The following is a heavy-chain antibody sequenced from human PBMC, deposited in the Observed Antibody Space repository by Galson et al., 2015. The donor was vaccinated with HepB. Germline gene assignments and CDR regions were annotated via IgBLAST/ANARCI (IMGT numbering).Heavy chain of an antibody. CDR3: ATAAADCNNNKCARDFDI. CDR1: GYTLTELS. J-gene: IGHJ3*02. Sequence: SVKVSCKVSGYTLTELSMHWVRQAPVKGVAWMGGFDPEDGETIYAQKFQVRVTMTEDTSTDTAYMELTGLRSEDTAVYYCATAAADCNNNKCARDFDIWGQGTMVTVSS. V-gene: IGHV1-24*01. CDR2: FDPEDGET. D-gene: IGHD2/OR15-2a*01.